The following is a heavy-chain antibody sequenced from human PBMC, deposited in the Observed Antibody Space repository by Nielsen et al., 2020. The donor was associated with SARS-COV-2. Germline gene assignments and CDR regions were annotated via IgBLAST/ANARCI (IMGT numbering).Heavy chain of an antibody. Sequence: GESLKISCAASGFTFDDYAMHWVRQAPGKGLEWVSLISGDGGSTYYADSVKGRFTISRDNAKNSLYLQINSLRAEDTALYHCARDFRSGYYIPYYYYYGMDVWGQGTTVTVSS. J-gene: IGHJ6*02. D-gene: IGHD3-3*01. CDR1: GFTFDDYA. CDR2: ISGDGGST. CDR3: ARDFRSGYYIPYYYYYGMDV. V-gene: IGHV3-43*02.